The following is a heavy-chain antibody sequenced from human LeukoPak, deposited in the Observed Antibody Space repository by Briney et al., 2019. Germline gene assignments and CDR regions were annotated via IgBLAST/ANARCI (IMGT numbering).Heavy chain of an antibody. J-gene: IGHJ4*02. D-gene: IGHD6-13*01. Sequence: GGSLRLSCTASGFSFRSYAMHWVRQAPGKGPEYVSAISRSGNTTYYADSVKGRFIVSRDNSKKTLFLQMSDLRPEDTAVYYCATPGSSWGQGSPVIVS. CDR3: ATPGSS. CDR2: ISRSGNTT. CDR1: GFSFRSYA. V-gene: IGHV3-64*02.